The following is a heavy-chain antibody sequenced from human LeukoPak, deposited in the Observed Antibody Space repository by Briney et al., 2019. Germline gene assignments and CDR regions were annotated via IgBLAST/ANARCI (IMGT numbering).Heavy chain of an antibody. CDR3: ARDFYSRQFDY. CDR1: GFTVSSNY. J-gene: IGHJ4*02. CDR2: IYIDGST. Sequence: GGSVRLSCAASGFTVSSNYMSWVRQAPGKGLEWVSVIYIDGSTYYADSVQGRFTISRDNSKNTLYLQMNSLRAEDTAVYYCARDFYSRQFDYWGQGALVTASS. D-gene: IGHD5-18*01. V-gene: IGHV3-53*01.